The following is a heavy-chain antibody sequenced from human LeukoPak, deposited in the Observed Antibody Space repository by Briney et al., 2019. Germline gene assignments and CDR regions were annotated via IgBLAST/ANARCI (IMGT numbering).Heavy chain of an antibody. V-gene: IGHV4-39*01. CDR1: GDSITGCSYY. D-gene: IGHD3-9*01. J-gene: IGHJ4*02. CDR2: MCCSGSS. CDR3: ARHYEDNTGYHYFGH. Sequence: SETLTLPCTVSGDSITGCSYYWGRIRQPPGEGLDWIGSMCCSGSSYSNPSLKSRVIMTEDTYKTEFSLKQSSMTAADTAVYCCARHYEDNTGYHYFGHLGQGNLGTVS.